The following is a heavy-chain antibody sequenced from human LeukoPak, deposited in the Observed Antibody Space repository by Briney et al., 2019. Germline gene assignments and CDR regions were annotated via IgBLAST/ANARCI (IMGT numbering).Heavy chain of an antibody. CDR1: GYTLTELS. Sequence: GASVKVSCKVSGYTLTELSMHWVRQAPGQGLEWMGIINPSGGSTSYAQKFQGRVTMTRDTSTSTVYMELSSLRSEDTAVYYCASEGRIAVAGDYYYYYMDVWGKGTTVTISS. J-gene: IGHJ6*03. CDR2: INPSGGST. V-gene: IGHV1-46*01. CDR3: ASEGRIAVAGDYYYYYMDV. D-gene: IGHD6-19*01.